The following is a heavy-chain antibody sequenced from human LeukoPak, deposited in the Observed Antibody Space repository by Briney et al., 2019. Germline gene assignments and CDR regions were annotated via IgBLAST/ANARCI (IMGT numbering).Heavy chain of an antibody. CDR3: ARGVGSPPPGY. CDR1: GGSISSYC. V-gene: IGHV4-59*01. Sequence: PSETLSLTCTVSGGSISSYCWSWIRQPPGKGLEWIGYIYYSGSTNYNPSLKSRVTISVDTSKNQFSLKLSSVTAADTAVYYCARGVGSPPPGYWGQGTLVTVSS. J-gene: IGHJ4*02. CDR2: IYYSGST.